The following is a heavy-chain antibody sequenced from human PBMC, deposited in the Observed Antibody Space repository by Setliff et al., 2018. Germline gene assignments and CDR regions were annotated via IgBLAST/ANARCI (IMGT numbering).Heavy chain of an antibody. CDR1: GYTFTSYG. V-gene: IGHV1-18*01. CDR2: ISAHNGDT. D-gene: IGHD2-2*01. J-gene: IGHJ4*02. Sequence: ASVKVSCKTSGYTFTSYGISWVRQAPGQGLEWMGWISAHNGDTDHAQKFQGRVTLTTDASTSTAYLEVRSLTSDDTAIYYCARLVRYCARTSCQRTSGAELWGQGTLVTVSS. CDR3: ARLVRYCARTSCQRTSGAEL.